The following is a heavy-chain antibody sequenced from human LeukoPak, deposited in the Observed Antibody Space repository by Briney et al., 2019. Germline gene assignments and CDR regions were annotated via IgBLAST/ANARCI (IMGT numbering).Heavy chain of an antibody. V-gene: IGHV4-39*01. D-gene: IGHD2-2*01. Sequence: SETLSLTCTVSGGSISSSSYYWGWIRQPPGEGLEWIGSISYSGNTYYNPSLKSRVTIPVDTSKNQFSLKLSSVTAADTAVYYCARHGKKYQLLIDYWGQGTLVTVSS. CDR1: GGSISSSSYY. J-gene: IGHJ4*02. CDR3: ARHGKKYQLLIDY. CDR2: ISYSGNT.